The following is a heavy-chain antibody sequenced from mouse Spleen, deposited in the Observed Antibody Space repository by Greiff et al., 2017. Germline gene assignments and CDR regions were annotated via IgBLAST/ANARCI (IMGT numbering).Heavy chain of an antibody. V-gene: IGHV1-50*01. CDR2: IDPSDSYT. J-gene: IGHJ4*01. CDR1: GYTFTSYW. D-gene: IGHD2-12*01. CDR3: ARRYSLEAMDY. Sequence: QVQLKQPGAELVKPGASVKLSCKASGYTFTSYWMQWVKQRPGQGLEWIGEIDPSDSYTNYNQKFKGKATLTVDTSSSTAYMQLSSLTSEDSAVYYCARRYSLEAMDYWGQGTSVTVSS.